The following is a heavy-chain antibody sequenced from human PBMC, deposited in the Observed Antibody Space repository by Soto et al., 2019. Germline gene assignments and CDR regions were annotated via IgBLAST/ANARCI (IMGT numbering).Heavy chain of an antibody. D-gene: IGHD2-21*01. CDR2: VDSGGSTT. J-gene: IGHJ4*02. V-gene: IGHV3-74*01. CDR1: GFTFSSYW. CDR3: VRGAFHHYYLDS. Sequence: EVQLVESGGGVVQPGRSLRLSCAASGFTFSSYWIHWVRQAPGKGLVWVSRVDSGGSTTNYADSVKGRFTISRDNAKNTLYLQMNSLRDEDTAVYHCVRGAFHHYYLDSWGQGTLVTVSS.